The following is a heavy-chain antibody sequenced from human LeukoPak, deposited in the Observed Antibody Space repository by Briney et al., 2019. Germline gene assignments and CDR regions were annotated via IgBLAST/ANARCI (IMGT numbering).Heavy chain of an antibody. CDR2: ISAKNGNT. V-gene: IGHV1-18*01. CDR3: ARAYDISWPFEN. Sequence: GASVKVSCKTSGYSFSNYGIVWVRQAPGQGLEWMGWISAKNGNTKNSQKVQGRVTMTTDSSTNIAYLDVRSLRSDDTAVYYCARAYDISWPFENWGQGTLVTVSS. CDR1: GYSFSNYG. J-gene: IGHJ4*02. D-gene: IGHD6-13*01.